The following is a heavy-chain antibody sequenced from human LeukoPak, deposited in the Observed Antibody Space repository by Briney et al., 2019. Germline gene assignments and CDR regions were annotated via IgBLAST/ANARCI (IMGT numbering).Heavy chain of an antibody. CDR1: GDSMKSYY. J-gene: IGHJ6*02. D-gene: IGHD2-15*01. CDR3: AKEREYCSSGSCHYDLDV. CDR2: IYYTGST. V-gene: IGHV4-59*01. Sequence: SETLSLTCTVSGDSMKSYYWTWIRQPPGKGLEWIGYIYYTGSTNYNPSLKSRVTISVDTSKNQSSLKLSSVTAADTAVYYCAKEREYCSSGSCHYDLDVWGQGTTVTVSS.